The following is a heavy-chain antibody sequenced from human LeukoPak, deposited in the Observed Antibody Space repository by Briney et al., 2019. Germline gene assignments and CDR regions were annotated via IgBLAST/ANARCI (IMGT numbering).Heavy chain of an antibody. CDR3: ARPKDSGDSVVAFDS. Sequence: GGSLRLSCAASGFTFSSHWMHWVRQAPGKGLVWVSRINKDGSSTTYADSVKGRFTISRDNAENTLYLQLSSLRGEDTAVYYCARPKDSGDSVVAFDSWGQGTLVTVSS. J-gene: IGHJ4*02. D-gene: IGHD4-17*01. CDR1: GFTFSSHW. V-gene: IGHV3-74*01. CDR2: INKDGSST.